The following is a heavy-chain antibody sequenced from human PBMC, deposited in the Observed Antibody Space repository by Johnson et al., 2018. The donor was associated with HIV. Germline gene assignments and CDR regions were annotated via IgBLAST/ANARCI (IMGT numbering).Heavy chain of an antibody. CDR2: IHWNGGRT. CDR1: GFIFDDYG. CDR3: ARDGGRGDFDI. V-gene: IGHV3-20*04. Sequence: VQLVESGGGVVRPGGSLRLSCAASGFIFDDYGMTWVRQAPGKGLEWVSGIHWNGGRTVYVDSMKGRFTISRDNAKNSLYLQMNSLRVDDTAVYYCARDGGRGDFDIWGHGTRVSVSS. D-gene: IGHD3-16*01. J-gene: IGHJ3*02.